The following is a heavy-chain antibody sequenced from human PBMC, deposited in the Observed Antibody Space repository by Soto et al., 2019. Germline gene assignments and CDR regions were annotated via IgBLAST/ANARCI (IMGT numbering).Heavy chain of an antibody. D-gene: IGHD6-13*01. V-gene: IGHV3-7*03. CDR2: IKEDGSEK. CDR1: GLTFSSYW. J-gene: IGHJ4*02. CDR3: AKSISATGYDY. Sequence: GGSLRLSCAASGLTFSSYWMNWVRQALGKGLEWVANIKEDGSEKYYVGSVKGRFTISRDNAKNSLYLQMDSLRAEDTAVYYCAKSISATGYDYWGQGTLVTVSS.